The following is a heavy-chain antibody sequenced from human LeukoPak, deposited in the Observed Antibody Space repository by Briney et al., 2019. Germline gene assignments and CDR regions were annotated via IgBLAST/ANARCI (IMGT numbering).Heavy chain of an antibody. D-gene: IGHD4-17*01. CDR2: IYYSGST. CDR1: GGSISSSSYY. CDR3: ARLNYGDETDAFDI. Sequence: SETLSLTCTVSGGSISSSSYYWGWIRQPPGKGLEWIGSIYYSGSTYYNPSLKSRVTISVDTSKNQFSLKLSSVTAADTAVYYCARLNYGDETDAFDIWGQGTMVTVSS. V-gene: IGHV4-39*07. J-gene: IGHJ3*02.